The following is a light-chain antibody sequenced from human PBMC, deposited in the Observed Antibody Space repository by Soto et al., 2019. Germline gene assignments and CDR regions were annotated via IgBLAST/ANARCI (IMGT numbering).Light chain of an antibody. CDR3: QQYYSYPRT. CDR2: AAS. Sequence: AIRITQSPSSFSASTGDRVPITCRASQGISSYLAWYQQKPGKAPKLLIYAASTLQSGVPSRFSGSGSGTDFTLTISCLQSEDFATYYCQQYYSYPRTFGQGTKVEIK. CDR1: QGISSY. J-gene: IGKJ1*01. V-gene: IGKV1-8*01.